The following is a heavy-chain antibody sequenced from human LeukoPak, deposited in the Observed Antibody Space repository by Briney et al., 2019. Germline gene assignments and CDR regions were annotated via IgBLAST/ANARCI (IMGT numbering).Heavy chain of an antibody. J-gene: IGHJ3*02. CDR3: ARSFGSGTYSAFDI. CDR2: IYFSGST. D-gene: IGHD3-10*01. V-gene: IGHV4-59*08. CDR1: GGSMSSYY. Sequence: KPSETLSLMCSVSGGSMSSYYWSWIRQPPGKGLEWIGSIYFSGSTNYNPSLKSRVSISVDTSKNQFSLKLSSVTAADTAVYYCARSFGSGTYSAFDIWGQGTMVTVSS.